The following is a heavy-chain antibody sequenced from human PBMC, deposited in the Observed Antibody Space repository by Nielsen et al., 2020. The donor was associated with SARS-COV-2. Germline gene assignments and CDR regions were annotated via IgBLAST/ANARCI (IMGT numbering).Heavy chain of an antibody. CDR3: ASEYSSSSPPPDAFDI. J-gene: IGHJ3*02. D-gene: IGHD6-6*01. V-gene: IGHV3-23*01. Sequence: GGSLRLSCAASGFTFSSYWMNWVRQAPGKGLEWVSAISGSGGSTYYADSVKGRFTISRDNSKNTLYLQMNSLRAEDTAVYYCASEYSSSSPPPDAFDIWGQGTMVTVSS. CDR2: ISGSGGST. CDR1: GFTFSSYW.